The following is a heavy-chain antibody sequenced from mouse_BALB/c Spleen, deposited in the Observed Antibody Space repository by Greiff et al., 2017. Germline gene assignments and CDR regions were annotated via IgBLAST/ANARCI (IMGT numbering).Heavy chain of an antibody. D-gene: IGHD1-1*02. Sequence: EVQLVESGGGLVQPGGSRKLSCAASGFTFSSFGMHWVRQAPEKGLEWVAYISSGSSTIYYADTVKGRFTISRDNPKNTLFLQMTSLRSEDTAMYYCARSAGYGLYYFDYWGQGTTLTVSS. V-gene: IGHV5-17*02. J-gene: IGHJ2*01. CDR1: GFTFSSFG. CDR3: ARSAGYGLYYFDY. CDR2: ISSGSSTI.